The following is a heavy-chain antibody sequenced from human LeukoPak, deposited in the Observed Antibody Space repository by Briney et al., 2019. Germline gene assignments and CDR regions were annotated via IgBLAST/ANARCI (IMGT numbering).Heavy chain of an antibody. V-gene: IGHV1-2*02. CDR3: ATSLYCSSTNCYALYFQH. Sequence: ASVKVSCKASGYTFTGYYMHWVRQAPGQGLEWMGWINPNRGGTNYAQKFQGRVTMTRDTSISTAYMELSRLRSDDTAVYYYATSLYCSSTNCYALYFQHWGQGTLVTVSS. J-gene: IGHJ1*01. CDR1: GYTFTGYY. D-gene: IGHD2-2*01. CDR2: INPNRGGT.